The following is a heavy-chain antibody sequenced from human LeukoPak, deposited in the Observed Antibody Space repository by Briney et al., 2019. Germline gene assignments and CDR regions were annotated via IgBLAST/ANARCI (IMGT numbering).Heavy chain of an antibody. CDR1: GGSISNSNW. J-gene: IGHJ4*02. CDR3: ARAPSSSDPFDY. Sequence: PSETLSLTCAVSGGSISNSNWWSWVRQPPGKGLEWIGEIYHSGTNYNPSLKSRVTMSIDKSKNQFSLKLSSVTAADTAVYYCARAPSSSDPFDYWGQGTLVTVSS. V-gene: IGHV4-4*02. D-gene: IGHD6-19*01. CDR2: IYHSGT.